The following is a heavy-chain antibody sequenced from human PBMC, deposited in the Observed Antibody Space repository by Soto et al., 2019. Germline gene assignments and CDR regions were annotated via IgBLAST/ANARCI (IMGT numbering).Heavy chain of an antibody. CDR2: IYYSGST. Sequence: SETLSLTCTVSGGSIISGDYYWILIRQPPGKGLEWIGYIYYSGSTYYNPSLKSRVTISLDTSGKQFSLHINSMTTADTAVYYCAGGRTWLQFDYWGPGTQVTVSS. CDR1: GGSIISGDYY. J-gene: IGHJ4*02. D-gene: IGHD5-12*01. CDR3: AGGRTWLQFDY. V-gene: IGHV4-30-4*02.